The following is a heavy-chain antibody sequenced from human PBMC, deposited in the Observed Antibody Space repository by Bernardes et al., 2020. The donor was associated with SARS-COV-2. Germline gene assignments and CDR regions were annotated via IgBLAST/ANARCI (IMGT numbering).Heavy chain of an antibody. V-gene: IGHV3-30*18. Sequence: GGSLRLSCAASGFNFSSYGMHWVRQAPGKGLEWVAVISYDGINKYYADSVKGRFTISRDNSKNTLHLQMNSLRDGDTAVYYCAKDPIAVVGWYFDYWGQGTLVTVSS. J-gene: IGHJ4*02. CDR1: GFNFSSYG. D-gene: IGHD6-19*01. CDR3: AKDPIAVVGWYFDY. CDR2: ISYDGINK.